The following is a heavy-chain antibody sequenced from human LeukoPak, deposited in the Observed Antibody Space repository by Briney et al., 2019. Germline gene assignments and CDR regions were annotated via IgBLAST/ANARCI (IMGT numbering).Heavy chain of an antibody. CDR1: GDSISTSNSY. V-gene: IGHV4-39*07. CDR2: IYYSGNT. D-gene: IGHD3-10*01. J-gene: IGHJ5*02. Sequence: PSETLSLTCTVSGDSISTSNSYWGWIRQPPGKGLEWIGSIYYSGNTYYNPSLKSRVTISVDTSKNQFSLKLSSVTAADTAVYYCARRYYYGSGRLGWFDPWGQGTLVTVSS. CDR3: ARRYYYGSGRLGWFDP.